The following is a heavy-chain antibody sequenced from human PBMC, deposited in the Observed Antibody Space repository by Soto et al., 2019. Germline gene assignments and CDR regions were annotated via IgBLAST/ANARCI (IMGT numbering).Heavy chain of an antibody. V-gene: IGHV1-69*12. D-gene: IGHD2-15*01. J-gene: IGHJ6*02. CDR3: ARGDCSGGSCRYGARYGMDV. CDR1: GGTFSSYA. CDR2: IIPIFGTA. Sequence: QVQLVQSGAEVKKPGSSVKVSCKASGGTFSSYAISWVRQAPGQGLXWMGGIIPIFGTANYAQKFQGRVTITADESTSTAYMELSSLRSEDTAVYYCARGDCSGGSCRYGARYGMDVWCQVTTVTVSS.